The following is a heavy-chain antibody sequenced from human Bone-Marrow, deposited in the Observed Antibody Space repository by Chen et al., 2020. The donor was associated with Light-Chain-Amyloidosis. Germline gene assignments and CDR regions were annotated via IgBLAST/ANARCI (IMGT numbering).Heavy chain of an antibody. Sequence: EVELVESGGGLVQPGGSLRRSCESSGFTFSNYWMTWVRQSPGKGLEWVSSISIGGGSTYYADSVNGRFTISRDNSRNTLYLQMNSLRVEDTAVYYCAKVWYASGTYFENWGQGTLVTVSS. CDR1: GFTFSNYW. J-gene: IGHJ4*02. CDR2: ISIGGGST. D-gene: IGHD1-26*01. CDR3: AKVWYASGTYFEN. V-gene: IGHV3-23*04.